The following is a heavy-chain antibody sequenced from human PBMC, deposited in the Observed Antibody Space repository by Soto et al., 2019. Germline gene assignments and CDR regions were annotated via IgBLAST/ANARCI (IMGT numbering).Heavy chain of an antibody. CDR2: IIPIFGTA. Sequence: ASVKVSCKASGGTFSSYAISWVRQAPGQGLEWMGGIIPIFGTANYAQKFQGRVTITADESTSTAYMELSSLRSEDTAVYYCARPSYDFWSGYPHNWFDTWGQGTLVTVSS. D-gene: IGHD3-3*01. J-gene: IGHJ5*02. CDR1: GGTFSSYA. V-gene: IGHV1-69*13. CDR3: ARPSYDFWSGYPHNWFDT.